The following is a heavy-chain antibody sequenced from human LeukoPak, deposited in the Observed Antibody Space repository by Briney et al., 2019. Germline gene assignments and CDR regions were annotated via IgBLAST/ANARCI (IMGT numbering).Heavy chain of an antibody. J-gene: IGHJ6*03. CDR1: GGSISSGDYY. CDR3: ARDRENIVVVPAANGVGYYYYYMDV. Sequence: PSQTLSLTCTVSGGSISSGDYYWSWIRQPPGKGLEWIGYIYYSGSTYYNPSLKSRVTISVDTSKNQFSLKLSSVTAADTAVYYCARDRENIVVVPAANGVGYYYYYMDVWGKGTTVTVSS. V-gene: IGHV4-30-4*08. CDR2: IYYSGST. D-gene: IGHD2-2*01.